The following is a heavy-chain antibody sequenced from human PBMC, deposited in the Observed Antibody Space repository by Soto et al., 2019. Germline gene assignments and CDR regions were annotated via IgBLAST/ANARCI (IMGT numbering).Heavy chain of an antibody. J-gene: IGHJ6*02. CDR3: ASYYGSGSYYYYGMDV. CDR1: GFTFSSYG. Sequence: GGSLRLSCAASGFTFSSYGMHWVRQAPGKGLEWVAVIWYDGSNKYYADSVKGRFTISRDNSKNTLYLQMNSLRAEDTAVYYCASYYGSGSYYYYGMDVWGRGTTVTVSS. V-gene: IGHV3-33*01. CDR2: IWYDGSNK. D-gene: IGHD3-10*01.